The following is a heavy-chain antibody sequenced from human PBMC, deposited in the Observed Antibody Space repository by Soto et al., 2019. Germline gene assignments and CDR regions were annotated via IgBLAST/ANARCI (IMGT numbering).Heavy chain of an antibody. Sequence: QVQLVESGGGVVQPGRSLRLSCAASGFTFSSYGMHWVRQAPGKGLEWVAVISYDGSNKYYADSVKGRFTISRDNSKNTLYLQMYSLRAEDTAVYYCARDTGFDYWGQGTLVTVSS. V-gene: IGHV3-30*03. J-gene: IGHJ4*02. CDR2: ISYDGSNK. CDR3: ARDTGFDY. D-gene: IGHD1-1*01. CDR1: GFTFSSYG.